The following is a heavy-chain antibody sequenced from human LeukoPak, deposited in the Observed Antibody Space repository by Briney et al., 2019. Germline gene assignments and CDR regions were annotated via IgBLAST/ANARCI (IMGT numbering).Heavy chain of an antibody. CDR2: INHSGST. J-gene: IGHJ4*02. CDR1: GFTVSSNY. Sequence: GSLRLSCAASGFTVSSNYMSWIRQPPGKGLEWIGEINHSGSTNYNPSLKSRVTISVDTSKNQFSLKLSSVTAADTAVYYCASSITIFGVVIIRGYWGQGTLVTVSS. V-gene: IGHV4-34*01. D-gene: IGHD3-3*01. CDR3: ASSITIFGVVIIRGY.